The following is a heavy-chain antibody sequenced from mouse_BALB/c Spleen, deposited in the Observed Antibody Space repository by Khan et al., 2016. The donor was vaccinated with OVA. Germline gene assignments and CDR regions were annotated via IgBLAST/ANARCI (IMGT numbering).Heavy chain of an antibody. J-gene: IGHJ4*01. V-gene: IGHV3-2*02. CDR1: GYSITSNYA. CDR2: ISYSGST. Sequence: EVKLEESGPGLVKPSQSLSLTCTVTGYSITSNYAWNWIRQFPGNKLEWMGYISYSGSTNYNPSLKSRISITRDTSKNQFFLQLNSVTTEDTAPYYCARGNYYAYALDYWGQGTSITVSS. CDR3: ARGNYYAYALDY. D-gene: IGHD1-1*01.